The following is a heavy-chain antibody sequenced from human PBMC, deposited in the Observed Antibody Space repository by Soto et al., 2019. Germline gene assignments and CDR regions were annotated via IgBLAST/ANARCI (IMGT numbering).Heavy chain of an antibody. D-gene: IGHD2-15*01. CDR2: INPSGST. Sequence: QVQLVQSGAEVKKPGASVKVSCKASGYTFTSYYMHWVRQAPGQGLEWMGIINPSGSTSYAQKFQGRVNITRDTSTSTGYMELSSLRSEDKAVYYCSRVYCSGGGCYSIDYWGQGTLVTVSS. CDR3: SRVYCSGGGCYSIDY. CDR1: GYTFTSYY. J-gene: IGHJ4*02. V-gene: IGHV1-46*03.